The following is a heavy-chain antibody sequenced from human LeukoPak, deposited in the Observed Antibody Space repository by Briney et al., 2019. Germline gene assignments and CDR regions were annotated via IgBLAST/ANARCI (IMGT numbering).Heavy chain of an antibody. Sequence: GESLKISCKGSGYSFTSYWIGWVRQMPGKGLEWMGIIYPGDSDTRYSPSFQGQVTISAHKSISTAYLQWSSLKASDTAMYYCARRRHCSGGSCYSRTRDQADYWGQGTLVTVSS. D-gene: IGHD2-15*01. V-gene: IGHV5-51*01. CDR1: GYSFTSYW. CDR3: ARRRHCSGGSCYSRTRDQADY. J-gene: IGHJ4*02. CDR2: IYPGDSDT.